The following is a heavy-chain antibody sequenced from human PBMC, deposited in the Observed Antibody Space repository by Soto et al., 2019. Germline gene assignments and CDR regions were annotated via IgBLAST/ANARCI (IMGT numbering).Heavy chain of an antibody. V-gene: IGHV3-23*01. Sequence: EVQLLESGGGLVQPGGSLRLSCATSGFTFNNKAMNWVRQAPGKGLEWVAVISGADNGANYAESVKGRFTISRDNSKNTVTLQMNSLRAEDTAVYYCARGRAGHTSGVDYWGQGTLVTVSS. CDR1: GFTFNNKA. J-gene: IGHJ4*02. CDR2: ISGADNGA. CDR3: ARGRAGHTSGVDY. D-gene: IGHD6-19*01.